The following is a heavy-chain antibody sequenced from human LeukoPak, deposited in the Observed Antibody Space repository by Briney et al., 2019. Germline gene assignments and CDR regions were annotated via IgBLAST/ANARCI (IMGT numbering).Heavy chain of an antibody. V-gene: IGHV3-53*01. CDR1: GFTVSSST. Sequence: RPGGSLRLSCAGSGFTVSSSTMSWVRQAPGKGLEWVSNFYSDALDGITNYADSVKGRFTISRDNSQNTLYLQMNSLRVEDTATYYCAREIGGGHHYFEHWGQGTVVTVSS. CDR3: AREIGGGHHYFEH. CDR2: FYSDALDGIT. J-gene: IGHJ4*02. D-gene: IGHD1-26*01.